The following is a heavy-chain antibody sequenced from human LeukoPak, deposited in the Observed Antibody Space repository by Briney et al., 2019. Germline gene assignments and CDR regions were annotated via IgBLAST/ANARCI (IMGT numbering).Heavy chain of an antibody. V-gene: IGHV1-18*01. CDR3: ARDMRQLERYYYYYMDV. J-gene: IGHJ6*03. Sequence: ASVKVSCKASGYTFTSYGITWVRQAPGQGLEWMGWISAYNGNTNYAQKVQGRVTMTTDTSTTTAYMELRSLRSDDTAVYYRARDMRQLERYYYYYMDVWGKGTTVTISS. D-gene: IGHD1-1*01. CDR1: GYTFTSYG. CDR2: ISAYNGNT.